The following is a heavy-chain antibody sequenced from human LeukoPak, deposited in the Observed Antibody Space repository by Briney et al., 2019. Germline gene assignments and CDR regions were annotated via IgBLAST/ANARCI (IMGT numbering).Heavy chain of an antibody. CDR3: ARGDPRHIVVVLGGAFDI. V-gene: IGHV3-48*02. CDR1: GFTFSSYS. D-gene: IGHD2-2*01. J-gene: IGHJ3*02. Sequence: SGGSLRLSCAASGFTFSSYSMNWVRQAPGKGLEWVSYISSSSTIYYADSVKGRYTISRDNAKNSLYLQMNSLRDEDTAVYYCARGDPRHIVVVLGGAFDIWGQGTMVTVSS. CDR2: ISSSSTI.